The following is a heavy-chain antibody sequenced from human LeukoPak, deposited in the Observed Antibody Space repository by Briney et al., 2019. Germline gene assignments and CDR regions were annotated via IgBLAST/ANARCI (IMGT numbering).Heavy chain of an antibody. Sequence: SETLSLTCTVSGGSISSSSYYWGWIRQPPGKGLEWIGSVYYSGSTYYNPSHNGRGPISVDTAKNQFSLKLSSVTAANTAVYYLGGGDCSNTSCYYPVIQTGADSNWFDPWGQGTLVTVSS. D-gene: IGHD2-2*01. J-gene: IGHJ5*02. V-gene: IGHV4-39*01. CDR2: VYYSGST. CDR1: GGSISSSSYY. CDR3: GGGDCSNTSCYYPVIQTGADSNWFDP.